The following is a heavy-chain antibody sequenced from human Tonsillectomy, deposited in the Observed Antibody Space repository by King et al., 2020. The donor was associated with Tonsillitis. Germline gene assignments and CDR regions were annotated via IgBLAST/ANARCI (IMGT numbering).Heavy chain of an antibody. Sequence: HVQLVESGGGVVQPGRSLRLSCAASGFTFSNYGMHWVRQAPGKGLDWVALIWYDGSKKYFADSVKGRFTISRDNSKNTLYLQMNSLRAEDTAIYYCARDPGYSSGWLDYFDYWGPGTLVTVSS. V-gene: IGHV3-33*01. D-gene: IGHD6-19*01. J-gene: IGHJ4*02. CDR1: GFTFSNYG. CDR2: IWYDGSKK. CDR3: ARDPGYSSGWLDYFDY.